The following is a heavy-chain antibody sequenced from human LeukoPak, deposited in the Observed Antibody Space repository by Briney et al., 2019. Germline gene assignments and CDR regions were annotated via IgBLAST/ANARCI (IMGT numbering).Heavy chain of an antibody. CDR3: AKIQYYDSSGYLDY. Sequence: GGSLRLSCAASGFTFSSYGMHWVRQAPGKGLEWVAVISHDGSNKYYAESVKGRFTISRDNSKNTLYLQMNSLRAEDTAVYYCAKIQYYDSSGYLDYWGQGTLVTVSS. D-gene: IGHD3-22*01. V-gene: IGHV3-30*18. CDR2: ISHDGSNK. CDR1: GFTFSSYG. J-gene: IGHJ4*02.